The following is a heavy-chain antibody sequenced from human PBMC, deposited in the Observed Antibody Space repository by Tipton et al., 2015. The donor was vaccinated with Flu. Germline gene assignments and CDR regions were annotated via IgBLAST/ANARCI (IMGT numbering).Heavy chain of an antibody. Sequence: TLSLTCSLSGGSISDYYYTWIRQPPGKGLEWIGSIFYTGNTDYSPSLKSRVTISLDTSKNQFSLELTSMTAADTAVYYCARVNRSWLVPWAQGTLVTVSS. V-gene: IGHV4-59*13. CDR2: IFYTGNT. CDR3: ARVNRSWLVP. J-gene: IGHJ5*02. D-gene: IGHD2/OR15-2a*01. CDR1: GGSISDYY.